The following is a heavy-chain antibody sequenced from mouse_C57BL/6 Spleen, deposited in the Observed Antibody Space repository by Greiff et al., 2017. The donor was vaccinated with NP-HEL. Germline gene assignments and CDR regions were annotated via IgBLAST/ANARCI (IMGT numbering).Heavy chain of an antibody. D-gene: IGHD1-1*01. V-gene: IGHV1-81*01. CDR1: GYTFTSYG. CDR2: IYPRSGNT. CDR3: ARSYGSSYEDYAMDY. J-gene: IGHJ4*01. Sequence: VQLQQSGAELARPGASVKLSCKASGYTFTSYGISWVKQRTGQGLEWIGEIYPRSGNTYYNEKFKGKATLTADKSSSTAYMELRSLTSEDSAVYFCARSYGSSYEDYAMDYWGQGTSVTVSS.